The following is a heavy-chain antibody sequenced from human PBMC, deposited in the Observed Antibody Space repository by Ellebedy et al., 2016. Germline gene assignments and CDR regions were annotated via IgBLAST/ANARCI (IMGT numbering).Heavy chain of an antibody. V-gene: IGHV5-51*01. CDR2: IYPGDSDT. CDR1: GYSFTSYW. D-gene: IGHD4/OR15-4a*01. J-gene: IGHJ3*02. CDR3: ARRAKAERQADAFDI. Sequence: GESLKISXKGSGYSFTSYWIGWVRQMPGKGLEWMGIIYPGDSDTRYSPSFQGQVTISADKSISTAYLQWSSLKASDTAMYYCARRAKAERQADAFDIWGQGTMVTVSS.